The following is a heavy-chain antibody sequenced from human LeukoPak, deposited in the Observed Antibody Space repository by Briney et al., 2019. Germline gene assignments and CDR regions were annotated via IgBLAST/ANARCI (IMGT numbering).Heavy chain of an antibody. V-gene: IGHV4-39*01. CDR1: GGSISSSSYY. J-gene: IGHJ3*02. Sequence: SETLSLTCTVSGGSISSSSYYWGWIRQPPGKGLEWIGSIYYSGSTYYNPSLKSRVTISVDTSKSQFSLKLSSVTAADTAVYYCASAHSRYCSSTSCYRTHAFDIWGQGTMVTVSS. CDR3: ASAHSRYCSSTSCYRTHAFDI. D-gene: IGHD2-2*01. CDR2: IYYSGST.